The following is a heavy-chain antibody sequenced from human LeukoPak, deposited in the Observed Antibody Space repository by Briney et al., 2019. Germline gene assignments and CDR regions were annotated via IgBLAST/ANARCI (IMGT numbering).Heavy chain of an antibody. D-gene: IGHD5-12*01. CDR2: ISYDGSNK. V-gene: IGHV3-30*04. J-gene: IGHJ4*02. CDR1: GFTFSSYA. Sequence: GRSLRLSCAASGFTFSSYAMHWVRQAPGKGLGWVSVISYDGSNKYYADSVKGRFTISRDNSKNTLYLQMNSLRAEDTAVYYCARQGSSGYVQFDYWGQGTLVTVSS. CDR3: ARQGSSGYVQFDY.